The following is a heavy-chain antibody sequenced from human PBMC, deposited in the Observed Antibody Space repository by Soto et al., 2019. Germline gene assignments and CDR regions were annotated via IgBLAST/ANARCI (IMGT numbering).Heavy chain of an antibody. CDR1: GFTFSSYA. CDR3: AKDRAGRNYYYGMDV. D-gene: IGHD3-10*01. J-gene: IGHJ6*02. CDR2: ISGSGGST. Sequence: GGSLRLSCAASGFTFSSYAMSWVRQAPGKGLEWVSAISGSGGSTYYADSVKGRFTISRDNSENTLYLQMNSLRAEDTAVYYCAKDRAGRNYYYGMDVWGQGTTVTVSS. V-gene: IGHV3-23*01.